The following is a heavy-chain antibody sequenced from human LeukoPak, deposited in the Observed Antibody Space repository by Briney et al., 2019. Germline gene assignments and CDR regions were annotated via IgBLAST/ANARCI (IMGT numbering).Heavy chain of an antibody. V-gene: IGHV3-48*03. Sequence: PGGSLRLSCAASGFTFSSYEMNWVRQAPGKGLEWVSYISSSGSTIYYADSVKGRFTISRDNAKNSLYLQMNSLRAEDTAVYYCARVTGEGATFWFDPWGQGTLVTVSS. D-gene: IGHD1-26*01. CDR1: GFTFSSYE. CDR2: ISSSGSTI. CDR3: ARVTGEGATFWFDP. J-gene: IGHJ5*02.